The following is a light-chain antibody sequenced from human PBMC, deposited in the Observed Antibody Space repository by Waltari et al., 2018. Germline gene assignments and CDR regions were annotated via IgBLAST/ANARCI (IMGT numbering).Light chain of an antibody. CDR2: GAS. CDR1: QIVIKY. Sequence: EIVLTQSPGTLSLSPRERATHSCRASQIVIKYFSWSQQKPCQPPRLLIYGASRRATCIPDRFSGSGSGTDFTLTISRLEPEDSAVYFCQQYSSPGTFGQGTKVEIK. CDR3: QQYSSPGT. V-gene: IGKV3-20*01. J-gene: IGKJ1*01.